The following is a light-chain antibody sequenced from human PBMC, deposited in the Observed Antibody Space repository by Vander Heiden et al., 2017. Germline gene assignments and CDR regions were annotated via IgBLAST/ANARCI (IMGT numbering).Light chain of an antibody. Sequence: EIVMTQSPATLSVSPGESATLSCRASQSVSSNLAWYQQKPGQAPRLLIYGASTRATCIPARFSGSGSGTEFTLTISSLQSEDFAVYYCQQYNNWPWTFGQGTKVEIK. CDR3: QQYNNWPWT. V-gene: IGKV3-15*01. CDR2: GAS. J-gene: IGKJ1*01. CDR1: QSVSSN.